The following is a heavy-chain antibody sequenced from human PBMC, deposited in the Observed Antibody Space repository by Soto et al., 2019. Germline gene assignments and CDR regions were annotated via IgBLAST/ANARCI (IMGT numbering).Heavy chain of an antibody. V-gene: IGHV4-4*02. CDR1: GASIIAEQR. CDR3: ARGFGWYAMPH. J-gene: IGHJ4*03. CDR2: IHHSGLT. D-gene: IGHD6-19*01. Sequence: QMQLEESGPGLVKPSETLSLTCAVSGASIIAEQRWTWVRQTPGKGLEWIGEIHHSGLTRTNPSSRTRVTMSVHTPGNQFCLTLTSAAAADTAVYSCARGFGWYAMPHWGPGTLVIV.